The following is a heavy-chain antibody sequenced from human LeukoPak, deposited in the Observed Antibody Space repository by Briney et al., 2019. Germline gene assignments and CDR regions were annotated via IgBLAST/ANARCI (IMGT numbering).Heavy chain of an antibody. J-gene: IGHJ6*02. Sequence: GGSLRLSCAASGFTFSSYAMHWVRQAPGKGLEWVAVISYDGSNKYYADSVKGRFTISRDNSTNTLYMQMNSLRAEDTAVYYCARVNCSGGSCYGYYYYGMDVWGQGTTVTVSS. CDR3: ARVNCSGGSCYGYYYYGMDV. V-gene: IGHV3-30*04. CDR1: GFTFSSYA. CDR2: ISYDGSNK. D-gene: IGHD2-15*01.